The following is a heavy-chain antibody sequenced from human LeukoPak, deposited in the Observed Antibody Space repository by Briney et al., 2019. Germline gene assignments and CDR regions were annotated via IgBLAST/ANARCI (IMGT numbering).Heavy chain of an antibody. Sequence: SETLSLNCIVSGDSVSNGNYYWSWLRQPPGKALEWIGYIYYTGSTYYNPSLEGRVTISVDTSRNHFSVKLNSVTAADTAVYYCARSQNYYGSGDYWSQGTLVTVSS. CDR1: GDSVSNGNYY. D-gene: IGHD3-10*01. CDR3: ARSQNYYGSGDY. CDR2: IYYTGST. V-gene: IGHV4-61*03. J-gene: IGHJ4*02.